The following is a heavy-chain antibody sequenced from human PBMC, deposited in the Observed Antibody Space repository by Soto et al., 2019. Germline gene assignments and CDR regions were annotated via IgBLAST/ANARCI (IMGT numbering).Heavy chain of an antibody. J-gene: IGHJ6*02. V-gene: IGHV1-69*01. CDR2: IIPIFGTA. Sequence: QVQLVQSGAEEKKPGSSVKVSCKASGGTFSSYAISWVRQAPGQGLEWMGGIIPIFGTANYAQKFQGRVTTTADESTSTAYMELSSLRSEDTAVYYCARDWLLSSPYYYYGMDVWGQGTTVTVSS. D-gene: IGHD2-2*01. CDR1: GGTFSSYA. CDR3: ARDWLLSSPYYYYGMDV.